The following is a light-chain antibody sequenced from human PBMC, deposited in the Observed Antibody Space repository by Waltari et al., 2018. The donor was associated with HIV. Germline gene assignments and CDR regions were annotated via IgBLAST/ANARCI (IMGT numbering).Light chain of an antibody. CDR1: QSVSSD. Sequence: EILMTQSPATLSVPPGERVTLSCRASQSVSSDLAWYRQKPGQAPRLIIYNASTRATGLPARFSGSGSATEFTLTISSLQSEDFAFYYCQQYNNWPPWTFGQGTKVEIK. CDR2: NAS. J-gene: IGKJ1*01. V-gene: IGKV3-15*01. CDR3: QQYNNWPPWT.